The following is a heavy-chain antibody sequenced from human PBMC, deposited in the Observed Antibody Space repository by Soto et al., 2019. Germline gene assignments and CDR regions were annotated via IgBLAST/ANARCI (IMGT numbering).Heavy chain of an antibody. D-gene: IGHD1-7*01. CDR3: ERVGTTFSYYFYGMDV. J-gene: IGHJ6*01. V-gene: IGHV3-53*01. Sequence: PVGSLRLSCAASWFTVGTNYMSWVRQAPGKGLEWVSLFYSGGSTYYADSVKGRFTISRDNSKNTLYLQMDSLRAEDTAVYYCERVGTTFSYYFYGMDVWGQGATVTVSS. CDR1: WFTVGTNY. CDR2: FYSGGST.